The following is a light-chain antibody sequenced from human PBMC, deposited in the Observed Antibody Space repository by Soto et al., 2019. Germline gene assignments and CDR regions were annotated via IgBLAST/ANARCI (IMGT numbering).Light chain of an antibody. J-gene: IGKJ1*01. CDR3: QQSYSNPRT. CDR2: AAS. CDR1: QSISNY. V-gene: IGKV1-39*01. Sequence: DIQMTHSPSSLSASIGDRVTITCRASQSISNYLNWYQQKPGKAPKLLIYAASSLQSGVPSRFSGSGSGTDFTLTISSLQPEDFETYFCQQSYSNPRTFGQGTKVDIK.